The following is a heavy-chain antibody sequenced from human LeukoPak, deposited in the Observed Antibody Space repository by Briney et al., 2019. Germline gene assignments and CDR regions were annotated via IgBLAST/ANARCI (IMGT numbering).Heavy chain of an antibody. Sequence: SETLSLTCTVSGGSISSYYWSWIRQPPGKGLEWIGYIYTSGSTNYNPSLKSRGTISVNTSKNQFSLKLSSVTAADTAVYYCARQGFSGFDPWGQGTLVTVSS. CDR1: GGSISSYY. J-gene: IGHJ5*02. V-gene: IGHV4-4*09. CDR3: ARQGFSGFDP. CDR2: IYTSGST. D-gene: IGHD2/OR15-2a*01.